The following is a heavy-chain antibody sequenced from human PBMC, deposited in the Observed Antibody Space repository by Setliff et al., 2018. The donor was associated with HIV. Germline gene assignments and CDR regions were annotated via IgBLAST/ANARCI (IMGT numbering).Heavy chain of an antibody. Sequence: SETLSLTCTVSGGSISSYYWSWIRQPPGKGLEWIGYIYTSGSTKYNPSLKSRVTILVDPSKNQFSLKLSSVTAADTAVYYCARDPAPSSSASYFQHWGQGTPVTVSS. J-gene: IGHJ1*01. V-gene: IGHV4-4*09. CDR3: ARDPAPSSSASYFQH. CDR2: IYTSGST. D-gene: IGHD6-6*01. CDR1: GGSISSYY.